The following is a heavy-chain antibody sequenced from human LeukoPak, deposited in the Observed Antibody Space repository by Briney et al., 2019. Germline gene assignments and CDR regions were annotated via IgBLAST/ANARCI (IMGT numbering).Heavy chain of an antibody. CDR1: GATFSIYA. D-gene: IGHD5-12*01. Sequence: ASVKVSCTASGATFSIYAISWVRQAPGQGLEWMGGIIPIFGTANYAQKFQGRVTITADKSTSTAYMELSRLRSEDTAVYYCATFGGYDRYYFDYWGQGTLVTVSS. CDR3: ATFGGYDRYYFDY. V-gene: IGHV1-69*06. CDR2: IIPIFGTA. J-gene: IGHJ4*02.